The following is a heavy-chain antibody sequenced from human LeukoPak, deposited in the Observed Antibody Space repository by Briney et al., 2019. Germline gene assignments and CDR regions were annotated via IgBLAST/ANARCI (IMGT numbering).Heavy chain of an antibody. J-gene: IGHJ4*02. CDR2: ISYDGSNK. Sequence: GGSLRLSCAASGFSFSTCGMNWVRQAPGKGLEWVAVISYDGSNKYYADSVKGRFTISRDNSKNTLYLQMNSLRAEDTAVYYCAKAYWVGYEYYFDYWGQGTLVTVSS. D-gene: IGHD5-12*01. V-gene: IGHV3-30*18. CDR1: GFSFSTCG. CDR3: AKAYWVGYEYYFDY.